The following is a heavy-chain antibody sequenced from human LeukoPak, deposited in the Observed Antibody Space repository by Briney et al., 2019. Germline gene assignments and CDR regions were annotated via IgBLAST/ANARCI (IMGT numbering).Heavy chain of an antibody. V-gene: IGHV4-4*07. J-gene: IGHJ4*02. CDR3: ARDREHSYGSDLDH. CDR2: NNFAGQG. Sequence: SETLSLTCTVSGGYIHTYNWIWIRQPAGKGLEWIGRNNFAGQGYYSPSLKSRVTISVDRPNNQFSLELTSATAADTAVYFCARDREHSYGSDLDHWGQGILVTVSS. CDR1: GGYIHTYN. D-gene: IGHD5-18*01.